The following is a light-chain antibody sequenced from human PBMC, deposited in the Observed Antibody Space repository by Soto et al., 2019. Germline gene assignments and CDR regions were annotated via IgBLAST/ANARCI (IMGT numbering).Light chain of an antibody. CDR3: QQYNNWSPMA. CDR2: GAS. J-gene: IGKJ1*01. CDR1: QSVSSN. V-gene: IGKV3-15*01. Sequence: EIVMTQSPATLSVSPGERATLSCRASQSVSSNLAWYQQKPGQALRLLIYGASTMATGIPARFSGSGSGTEFTLTISDMQSEDFEVYYYQQYNNWSPMAFGQGTKVEIK.